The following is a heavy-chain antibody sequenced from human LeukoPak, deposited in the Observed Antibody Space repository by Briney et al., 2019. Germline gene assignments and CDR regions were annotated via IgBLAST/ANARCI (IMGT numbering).Heavy chain of an antibody. CDR3: AREKVATQYYYYYMDV. D-gene: IGHD5-12*01. J-gene: IGHJ6*03. Sequence: PSETLSLTCTVSGGSISSHYWSWIRQPPGKGLEWIGYIYYSGSTNYNPSLKSRVTISVDTSKNQFSLKLSSVTAADTAVYYCAREKVATQYYYYYMDVWGKGTTVTVSS. CDR1: GGSISSHY. V-gene: IGHV4-59*11. CDR2: IYYSGST.